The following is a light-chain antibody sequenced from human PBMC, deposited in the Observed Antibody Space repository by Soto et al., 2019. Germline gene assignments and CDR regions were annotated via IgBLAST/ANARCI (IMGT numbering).Light chain of an antibody. Sequence: EIVMTHSPATLSVSPGERATLSCRASQSVSSNLAWYQQKSGQTPRLLIYGASTRATDIPARFSGSGSGTEFTLSISSLQSEDFAVYYCQQYDNWPLTFGGGTKVEIK. J-gene: IGKJ4*01. V-gene: IGKV3-15*01. CDR3: QQYDNWPLT. CDR2: GAS. CDR1: QSVSSN.